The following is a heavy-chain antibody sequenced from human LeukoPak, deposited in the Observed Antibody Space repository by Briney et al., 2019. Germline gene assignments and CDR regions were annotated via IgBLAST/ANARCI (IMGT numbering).Heavy chain of an antibody. J-gene: IGHJ4*02. V-gene: IGHV3-9*01. CDR3: AKDSTAAGSYFDY. Sequence: GRSLRLSCAASGFTFDDYAMHWVRQAPGKGLEWVSGICWNSGSIGYADSVKGRFTISRDNAKNSLYLQMNSLRAEDTALYYCAKDSTAAGSYFDYWGQGTLVTVSS. D-gene: IGHD6-13*01. CDR1: GFTFDDYA. CDR2: ICWNSGSI.